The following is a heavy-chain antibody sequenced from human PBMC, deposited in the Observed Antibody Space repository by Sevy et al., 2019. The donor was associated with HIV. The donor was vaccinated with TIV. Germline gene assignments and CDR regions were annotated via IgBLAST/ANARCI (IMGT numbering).Heavy chain of an antibody. CDR3: ARSMHSPVVYPRIYYYYYGMDV. V-gene: IGHV4-34*01. CDR2: INHSGST. CDR1: GGSFSGYY. D-gene: IGHD2-8*02. Sequence: SETLSLTCAVYGGSFSGYYWSWIRQPPGKGLEWVGEINHSGSTNYNPSLKSRVTISVDTSKNQFSLKLSSVTAADTAVYYCARSMHSPVVYPRIYYYYYGMDVWGQGTTVTVSS. J-gene: IGHJ6*02.